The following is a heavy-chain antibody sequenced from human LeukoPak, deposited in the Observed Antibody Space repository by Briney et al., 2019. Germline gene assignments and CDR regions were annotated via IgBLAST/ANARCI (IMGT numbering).Heavy chain of an antibody. CDR3: AELGITMIGGV. CDR2: ISSSGSTI. Sequence: GRSLRLSCAASGFTFSNGMHWVRPAPGKGLEWVSYISSSGSTIYYADSVKGRFTISRDNAKNSLYLQMNSLRAEDTAVYYCAELGITMIGGVWGKGTTVTISS. J-gene: IGHJ6*04. D-gene: IGHD3-10*02. V-gene: IGHV3-48*03. CDR1: GFTFSNG.